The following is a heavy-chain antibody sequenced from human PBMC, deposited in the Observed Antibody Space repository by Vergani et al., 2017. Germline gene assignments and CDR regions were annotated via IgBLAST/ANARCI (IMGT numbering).Heavy chain of an antibody. V-gene: IGHV3-9*01. CDR2: ISWNSGSI. J-gene: IGHJ4*02. CDR3: AKDSHCSSTSCYGGIDY. Sequence: EVQLVESGGGLVQPGRSLRLSCAASGFTFDDYAMHWVRQAPGKGLEWVSGISWNSGSIGYADSVKGRFTIARDNAKNSLYLQMNSLRAEDTALYYCAKDSHCSSTSCYGGIDYWGQGTLVIVSA. CDR1: GFTFDDYA. D-gene: IGHD2-2*01.